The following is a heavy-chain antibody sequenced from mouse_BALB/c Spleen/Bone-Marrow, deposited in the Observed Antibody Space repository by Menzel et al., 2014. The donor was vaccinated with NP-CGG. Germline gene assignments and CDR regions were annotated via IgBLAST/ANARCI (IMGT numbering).Heavy chain of an antibody. J-gene: IGHJ3*01. D-gene: IGHD2-2*01. CDR1: GYSITSDYA. Sequence: EVQLQRAGPGLVTPSQSLSLPCPVAGYSITSDYAWNWIRQFPGNKLEWMGYIRYSGRTSSNQSLKRRISITRDTSKNQFFQQLNFVPNEDTATYYCAYGYDLAWVAYWIQGTLVTVPA. CDR2: IRYSGRT. CDR3: AYGYDLAWVAY. V-gene: IGHV3-2*02.